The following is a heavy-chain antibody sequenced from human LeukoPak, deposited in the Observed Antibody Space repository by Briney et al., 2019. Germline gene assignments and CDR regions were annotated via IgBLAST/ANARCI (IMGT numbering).Heavy chain of an antibody. J-gene: IGHJ4*02. V-gene: IGHV3-23*01. Sequence: GGSLRLSFAASGFTFSSYAMSWVRQAPGKGLEWVSGISGNGGSTYYADSVKGRFTISRDNSRNTLSLQMNSLRPEDTAVYYCAKAIWVAATSSWFCLDYWGQGTLVTVSS. CDR2: ISGNGGST. D-gene: IGHD3-10*01. CDR1: GFTFSSYA. CDR3: AKAIWVAATSSWFCLDY.